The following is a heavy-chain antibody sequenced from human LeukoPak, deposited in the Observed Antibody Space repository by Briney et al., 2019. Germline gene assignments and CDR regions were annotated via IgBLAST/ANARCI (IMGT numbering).Heavy chain of an antibody. Sequence: SETLSLTCAVYGGSFSGYYWSWIRQPPGKGLEWIGEINHSGSTYYNPSLKSRVTISLDTSKNQFSLKLSSVTAADTAVYYCARDTIPWGQGTLVTVSS. CDR3: ARDTIP. CDR2: INHSGST. CDR1: GGSFSGYY. V-gene: IGHV4-34*01. D-gene: IGHD3-3*01. J-gene: IGHJ4*02.